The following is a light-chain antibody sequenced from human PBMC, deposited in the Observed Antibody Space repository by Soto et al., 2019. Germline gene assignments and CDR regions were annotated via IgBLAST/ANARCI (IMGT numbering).Light chain of an antibody. CDR2: EVS. CDR1: SSDVGGYNY. Sequence: QSALTQPASVSGSPGQSITISCTGTSSDVGGYNYVSWYQQHPGKAPKLMIYEVSNRHSGVSNRFSGSKSGNTASLTISGHQAEDEADYYCSSYTSSSTVVFGGGTQLTDL. V-gene: IGLV2-14*01. J-gene: IGLJ2*01. CDR3: SSYTSSSTVV.